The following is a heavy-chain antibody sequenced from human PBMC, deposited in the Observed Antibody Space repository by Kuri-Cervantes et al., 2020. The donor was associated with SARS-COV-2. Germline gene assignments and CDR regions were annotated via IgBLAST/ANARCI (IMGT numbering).Heavy chain of an antibody. D-gene: IGHD4-23*01. CDR2: INHSGST. CDR3: ARPGGFLDV. V-gene: IGHV4-34*01. CDR1: GGSFIGYY. J-gene: IGHJ6*04. Sequence: SETLSLTCAVYGGSFIGYYWSWIRQPQGKGLEWIGEINHSGSTNYNPSTKSRVTISVDTSKNQFSLKLSSVSAADTAVYYCARPGGFLDVWGKGTTVAVSS.